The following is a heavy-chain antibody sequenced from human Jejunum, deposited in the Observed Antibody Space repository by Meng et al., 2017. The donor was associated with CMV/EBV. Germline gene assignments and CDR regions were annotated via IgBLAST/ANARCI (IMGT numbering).Heavy chain of an antibody. J-gene: IGHJ4*02. D-gene: IGHD1-1*01. Sequence: QGQCVGSGGGVVQPGESLRLSCAASGISFSSSGMHWVRQAPGKGLEWVAFIRHDGSNEYYVELVRGRFTISRDNSKNTVYLEMNSLRSEDTAVYYCAKDKGVRTFDYWGQGTLVTVSS. CDR2: IRHDGSNE. CDR1: GISFSSSG. CDR3: AKDKGVRTFDY. V-gene: IGHV3-30*02.